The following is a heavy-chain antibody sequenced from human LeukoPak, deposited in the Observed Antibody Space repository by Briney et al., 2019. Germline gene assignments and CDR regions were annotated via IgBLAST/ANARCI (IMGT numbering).Heavy chain of an antibody. D-gene: IGHD1-26*01. J-gene: IGHJ4*02. CDR2: IRGSGGNT. V-gene: IGHV3-23*01. CDR3: AKTSGRYYDFDY. Sequence: ETLSLTCTVSGGSISSYYWSWIRQPPGKGLEWVSGIRGSGGNTFHADSVKGRFTISRDNSKNTLYLQMNSLRAEDTAVYYCAKTSGRYYDFDYWGQGTLVTVTS. CDR1: GGSISSYY.